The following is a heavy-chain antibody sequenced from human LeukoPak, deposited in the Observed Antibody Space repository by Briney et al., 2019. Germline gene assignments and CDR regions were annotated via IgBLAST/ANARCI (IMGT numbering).Heavy chain of an antibody. V-gene: IGHV4-34*01. CDR2: INHSGST. Sequence: PSETLSLTCAVYGGSFSGYYWSWIRQPPGEGLEWIGEINHSGSTNYNPSLKSRVTISADTSKNQFSLKLSSVTAADTAVYYCARASIAAGGDDAFDIWGQGTMVTVSS. CDR3: ARASIAAGGDDAFDI. D-gene: IGHD6-13*01. CDR1: GGSFSGYY. J-gene: IGHJ3*02.